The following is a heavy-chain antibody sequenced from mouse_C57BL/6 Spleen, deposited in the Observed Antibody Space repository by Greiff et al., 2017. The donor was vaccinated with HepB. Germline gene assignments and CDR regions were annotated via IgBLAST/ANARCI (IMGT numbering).Heavy chain of an antibody. CDR3: ARSGKMDY. Sequence: VQGVESGAELVRPGTSVKVSCKASGYAFTNYLIEWVKQRPGQGLEWIGVINPGSGGTNYNEKFKGKATLTADKSSSTAYMQLSSLTSEDSAVYFCARSGKMDYWGQGTSVTVSS. CDR2: INPGSGGT. J-gene: IGHJ4*01. V-gene: IGHV1-54*01. CDR1: GYAFTNYL. D-gene: IGHD3-1*01.